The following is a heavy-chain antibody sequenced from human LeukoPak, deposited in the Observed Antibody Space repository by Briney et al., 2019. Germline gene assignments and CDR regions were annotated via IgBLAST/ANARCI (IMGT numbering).Heavy chain of an antibody. Sequence: GGSLRLSCAASGFTFSSYSMNWVRQAPGKGLEWVSSISSSSYIYYADSVKGRFTISRDNAKSSLYLQMNSLRAEDTAVYYCATPLSSSWPGDVWGKGTTVTVSS. CDR3: ATPLSSSWPGDV. D-gene: IGHD6-13*01. J-gene: IGHJ6*04. CDR2: ISSSSYI. CDR1: GFTFSSYS. V-gene: IGHV3-21*01.